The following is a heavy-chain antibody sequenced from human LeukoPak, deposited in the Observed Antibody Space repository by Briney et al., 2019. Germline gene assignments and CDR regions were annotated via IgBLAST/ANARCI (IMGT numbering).Heavy chain of an antibody. J-gene: IGHJ4*02. CDR2: ISIDGNGK. CDR1: TFTFSNSV. CDR3: AKEVRTSGRAGIFGY. V-gene: IGHV3-30*04. D-gene: IGHD2-2*01. Sequence: TGGSLRLSCVPSTFTFSNSVMHWVRQAPGKGLEWVSGISIDGNGKYYADSVRGRITISRDNPKNTLYLEMNSLSAEDTAVYYCAKEVRTSGRAGIFGYWGQGTLVTVSS.